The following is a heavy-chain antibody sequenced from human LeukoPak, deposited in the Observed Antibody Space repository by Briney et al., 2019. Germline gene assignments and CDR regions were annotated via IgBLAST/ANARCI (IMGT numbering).Heavy chain of an antibody. CDR2: IYPGDSDT. CDR3: ARRRDERGYKDIFDI. V-gene: IGHV5-51*01. J-gene: IGHJ3*02. D-gene: IGHD5-18*01. CDR1: GYSFTSYW. Sequence: GESLKISCKGSGYSFTSYWIGWVRQMPGKGLEYMGSIYPGDSDTRYSPSFQGQVTISVDKSISTAYLQWSSLKALDTAMYYCARRRDERGYKDIFDIWGQGTMVTVSS.